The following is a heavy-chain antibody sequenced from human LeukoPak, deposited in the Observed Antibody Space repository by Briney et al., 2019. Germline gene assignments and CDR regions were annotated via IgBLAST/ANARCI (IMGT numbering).Heavy chain of an antibody. J-gene: IGHJ4*02. Sequence: GGSLRLSCAASGFTFDDYAMHWVRQTPGKGLEWVSGISWNSGSIGYADSVKGRFTISRDNAKNSLYLQMNSLRAEDTALYYCAKVANEGYFDYWGQGTLVTVSS. CDR1: GFTFDDYA. V-gene: IGHV3-9*01. CDR3: AKVANEGYFDY. D-gene: IGHD1-1*01. CDR2: ISWNSGSI.